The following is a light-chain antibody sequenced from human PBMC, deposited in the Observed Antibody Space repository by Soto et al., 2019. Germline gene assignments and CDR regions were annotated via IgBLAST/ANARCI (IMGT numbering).Light chain of an antibody. J-gene: IGLJ1*01. CDR1: SSDIGRYTY. CDR3: SSYTSSSALVV. V-gene: IGLV2-14*03. CDR2: DVS. Sequence: QSALTQPASVSGSPGQSITISCTGTSSDIGRYTYVSWYQQHPGKAPKLMIYDVSDRPSGVSNHFSGSKSGNTASMTISGLQTEDEADYYSSSYTSSSALVVFGTGTKLTVL.